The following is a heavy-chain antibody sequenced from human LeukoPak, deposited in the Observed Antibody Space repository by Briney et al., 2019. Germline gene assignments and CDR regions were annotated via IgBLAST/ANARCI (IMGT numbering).Heavy chain of an antibody. J-gene: IGHJ5*02. V-gene: IGHV1-69*13. CDR1: GGTFSSYA. D-gene: IGHD3-3*01. CDR3: ARSSVSRSYYDFWSGYSP. CDR2: IIPIFGTA. Sequence: SVKVSCKASGGTFSSYAISWVRQAPGQGLEWMGGIIPIFGTANYAQKFQGRVTITADESTSTAYMELSSLRSEDTAVYYCARSSVSRSYYDFWSGYSPWGQGTLVTVSS.